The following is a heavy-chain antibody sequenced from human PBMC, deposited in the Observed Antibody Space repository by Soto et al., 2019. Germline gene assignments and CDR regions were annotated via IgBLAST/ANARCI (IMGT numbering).Heavy chain of an antibody. V-gene: IGHV1-2*02. D-gene: IGHD2-21*02. Sequence: QVQLVQSGAEVKKPGASLKVSCKASGYRFTGYGWHWVRQAPGPGLQWMGCINPNSGATDYAQKFQGRVTMTREMSTNTAYLELSGLRSDDTADDTAVYYCAKSNYGGDDYFQYGLDVWGQGTTVTVSS. CDR2: INPNSGAT. CDR1: GYRFTGYG. J-gene: IGHJ6*02. CDR3: VYYCAKSNYGGDDYFQYGLDV.